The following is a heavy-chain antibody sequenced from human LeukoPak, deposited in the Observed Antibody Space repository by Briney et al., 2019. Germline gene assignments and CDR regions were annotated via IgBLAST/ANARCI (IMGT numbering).Heavy chain of an antibody. D-gene: IGHD6-19*01. V-gene: IGHV3-30*02. CDR1: GFTFSSYG. Sequence: GGSLRLSCAASGFTFSSYGMHWVRQAPGKGLEWVAFIRYDGSNKYYADSVKGRFTISRDNSKNTLYLQMNSLRAEDTAVYYCAKDQVADGGWYPRIYYYYYMDVWGKGTTVTVSS. CDR2: IRYDGSNK. J-gene: IGHJ6*03. CDR3: AKDQVADGGWYPRIYYYYYMDV.